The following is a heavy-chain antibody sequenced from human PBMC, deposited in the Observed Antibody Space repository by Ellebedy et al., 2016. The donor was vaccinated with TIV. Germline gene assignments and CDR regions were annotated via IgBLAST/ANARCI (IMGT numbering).Heavy chain of an antibody. J-gene: IGHJ4*02. V-gene: IGHV1-18*04. CDR3: ARRGVAAGKFDY. Sequence: ASVKVSCKASGYTFTGYYMHWVRQAPGQGLEWMGWISAYNGNTNYAQKLQGRVTMTTDTSTSTAYMELRSLRSDDTAVYYCARRGVAAGKFDYWGQGTLVTVSS. D-gene: IGHD3-10*01. CDR1: GYTFTGYY. CDR2: ISAYNGNT.